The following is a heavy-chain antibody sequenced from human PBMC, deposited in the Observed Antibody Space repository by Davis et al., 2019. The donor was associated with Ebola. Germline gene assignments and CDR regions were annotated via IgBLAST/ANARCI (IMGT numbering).Heavy chain of an antibody. J-gene: IGHJ6*04. CDR3: AAMTTVTGKGYYYYGMDV. D-gene: IGHD4-17*01. V-gene: IGHV1-58*01. CDR2: IVVGSGNT. Sequence: SVKVSCKASGFTFTSSAVQWVRQARGQRLEWIGWIVVGSGNTNYAQKFQERVTINRDMSTSTAYMELSSLRSEDTAVYYCAAMTTVTGKGYYYYGMDVWGKGTTVTVSS. CDR1: GFTFTSSA.